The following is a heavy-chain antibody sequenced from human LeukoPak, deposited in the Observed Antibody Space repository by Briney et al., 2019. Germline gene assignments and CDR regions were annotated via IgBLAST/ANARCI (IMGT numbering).Heavy chain of an antibody. J-gene: IGHJ4*02. CDR1: GFTFSSYS. CDR2: ISSSSSYI. Sequence: GSLRLSCAASGFTFSSYSMNWVRQAPGKGLEWVSSISSSSSYIYYADSVKGRFTISRDNAKNSLYLQMNSLRAEDTALYYCARDHSPEYYYDSSGYYYGGNWLYWGQGTLVTVSS. V-gene: IGHV3-21*04. D-gene: IGHD3-22*01. CDR3: ARDHSPEYYYDSSGYYYGGNWLY.